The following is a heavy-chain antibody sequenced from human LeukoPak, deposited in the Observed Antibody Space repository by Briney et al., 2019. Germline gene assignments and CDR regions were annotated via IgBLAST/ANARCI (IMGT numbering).Heavy chain of an antibody. D-gene: IGHD5-12*01. J-gene: IGHJ4*02. CDR1: GFTFSSYG. V-gene: IGHV3-30*02. Sequence: GGSLTLSCPASGFTFSSYGMHWVRQAPGKGREWVAFIRYDGSNKYYADSVKGRFNISRDNSKNTLYLQMNSLRAEDTAVYYCAKDMVAMMQVEYYFDYWGQGTLVTVSS. CDR3: AKDMVAMMQVEYYFDY. CDR2: IRYDGSNK.